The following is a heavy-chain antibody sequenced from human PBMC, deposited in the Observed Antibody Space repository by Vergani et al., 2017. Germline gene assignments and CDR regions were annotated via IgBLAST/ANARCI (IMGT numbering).Heavy chain of an antibody. CDR3: ATKSCGTPGCQIGYFRE. D-gene: IGHD1-1*01. CDR1: GFTFDDYA. J-gene: IGHJ1*01. CDR2: ISCNSGSI. Sequence: EVQLVESGGGLVQPGRSLRLSCAASGFTFDDYAMHWVRQAPGKGLEWVSGISCNSGSIGYADSVKGRFTISRDNSKSTLYLQMNSLRTEDTAVYYCATKSCGTPGCQIGYFREWGQGTLVTVSS. V-gene: IGHV3-9*01.